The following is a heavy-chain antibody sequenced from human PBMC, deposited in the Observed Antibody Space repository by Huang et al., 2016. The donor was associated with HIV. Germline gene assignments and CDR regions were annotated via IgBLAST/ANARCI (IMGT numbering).Heavy chain of an antibody. D-gene: IGHD6-19*01. J-gene: IGHJ3*02. CDR3: ARVGGVAAGTFGTFDI. Sequence: EVQLVESGGGLVKPGGSLRLSCAAFGFTFISYSLNGVRQAPGRGLEWFASISSSSSNIYYADSVKGRFTISRDNAKNSLYLQMNSLRAEDTAVYYCARVGGVAAGTFGTFDIWGQGTMVTVSS. V-gene: IGHV3-21*01. CDR1: GFTFISYS. CDR2: ISSSSSNI.